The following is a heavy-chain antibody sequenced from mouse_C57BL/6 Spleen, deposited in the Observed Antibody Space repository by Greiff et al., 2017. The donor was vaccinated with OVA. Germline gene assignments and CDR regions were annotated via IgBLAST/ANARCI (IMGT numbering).Heavy chain of an antibody. J-gene: IGHJ2*01. D-gene: IGHD1-1*01. V-gene: IGHV1-69*01. CDR1: GYTFTSYW. CDR3: ARRSFITTVFDY. CDR2: IDPSDSYT. Sequence: QVQLQQPGAELVMPGASVKLSCKASGYTFTSYWMHWVKQRPGQGLEWIGEIDPSDSYTNYNQKFKGKSTLTVDKSSSTAYMQLSSLTSEDSAVYYCARRSFITTVFDYWGQGTTLTVAS.